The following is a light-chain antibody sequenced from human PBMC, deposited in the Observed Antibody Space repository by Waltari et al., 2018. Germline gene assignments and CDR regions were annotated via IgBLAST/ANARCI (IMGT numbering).Light chain of an antibody. J-gene: IGKJ4*01. V-gene: IGKV1-39*01. CDR1: QSISNY. CDR3: QQSYSTPLT. Sequence: DIQMTQSPSSLSASVGDRVTITCRASQSISNYLNWYQQKQGKAPKLLIYAASSLQSGVPSRFSSSGSRTDFTLTISSLQPEYFATYYCQQSYSTPLTFGGGTKVEIK. CDR2: AAS.